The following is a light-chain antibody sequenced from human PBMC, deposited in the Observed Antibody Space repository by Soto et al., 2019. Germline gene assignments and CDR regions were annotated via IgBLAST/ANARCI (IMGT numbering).Light chain of an antibody. Sequence: QSVLTQPASVSGSPGQSITISCTGTSSDVGSYDLVSWYQQHPGKPPQLIIYEDIKRPSGVSNRFSGSKSGNTASLTISGLQGEDESDYHCCLYVGSDTVIFGGGTKLTVL. J-gene: IGLJ2*01. CDR3: CLYVGSDTVI. V-gene: IGLV2-23*01. CDR1: SSDVGSYDL. CDR2: EDI.